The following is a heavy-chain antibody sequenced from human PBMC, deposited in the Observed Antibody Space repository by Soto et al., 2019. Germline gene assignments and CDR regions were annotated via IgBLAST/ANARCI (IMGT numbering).Heavy chain of an antibody. CDR2: SYHTGNT. V-gene: IGHV4-30-4*01. J-gene: IGHJ6*02. CDR3: AREPLDGMDV. CDR1: GGSVNTGDNY. Sequence: HVQLHQSGPRLVKPSQTLSLECSVIGGSVNTGDNYWSWVRQSPGRGLEWIGYSYHTGNTLYNQARENRVTMSVDASKNQFSLTLTSVTAADTAVYFCAREPLDGMDVWGQGTNVTVSS.